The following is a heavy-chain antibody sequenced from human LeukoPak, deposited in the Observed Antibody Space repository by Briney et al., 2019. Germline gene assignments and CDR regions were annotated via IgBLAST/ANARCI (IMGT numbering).Heavy chain of an antibody. Sequence: SETLSLTCTVSGGSISSYYWSWIRQPPGKGLEWIGSIYYSGSTYYNPSLKSRVTISVDTSKNQFSLKLSSVTAADTAVYYCARDHLSKGGSHNWFDPWGQGTLVTVSS. D-gene: IGHD2-15*01. J-gene: IGHJ5*02. CDR2: IYYSGST. CDR1: GGSISSYY. CDR3: ARDHLSKGGSHNWFDP. V-gene: IGHV4-39*07.